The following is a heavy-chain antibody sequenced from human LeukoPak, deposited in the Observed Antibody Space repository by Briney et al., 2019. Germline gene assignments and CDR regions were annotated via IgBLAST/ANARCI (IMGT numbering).Heavy chain of an antibody. D-gene: IGHD1-7*01. V-gene: IGHV3-23*01. CDR3: AKACNWNYIYYFDY. CDR1: GFTLSRYG. CDR2: ISGSGDSP. Sequence: GRSLRLSCAASGFTLSRYGMHWVRQAPGKGLEWVSSISGSGDSPYYADSVKGRFTISRDNSKNTLYLQMNSLRAEDTAVYYCAKACNWNYIYYFDYWGQGTLVTVSS. J-gene: IGHJ4*02.